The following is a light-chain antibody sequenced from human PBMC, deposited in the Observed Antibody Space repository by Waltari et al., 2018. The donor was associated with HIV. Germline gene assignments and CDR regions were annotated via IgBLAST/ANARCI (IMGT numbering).Light chain of an antibody. Sequence: EIVMTPSPATLSVSPGESATLSCRASQNVHRDLAWYQQRPGQAPRLLSYSTSTRAIGIPARFSGSGFGTEFALTISSLQSEDSAVYYCQQYYGKPPMYTFGQGTKVEIK. CDR3: QQYYGKPPMYT. J-gene: IGKJ2*01. CDR1: QNVHRD. CDR2: STS. V-gene: IGKV3-15*01.